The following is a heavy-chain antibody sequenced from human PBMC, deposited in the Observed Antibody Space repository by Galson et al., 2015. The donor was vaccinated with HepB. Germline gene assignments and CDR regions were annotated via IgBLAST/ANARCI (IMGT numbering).Heavy chain of an antibody. J-gene: IGHJ4*02. CDR3: ARGSHRCSGGSCTGDYFDY. D-gene: IGHD2-15*01. CDR1: GFTFSSYW. Sequence: SLRLSCAASGFTFSSYWMSWVRQAPGKGLEWVANIKQDGSEKYYVDSVKGRFTISRDNAKNSLYLQMNSLRAEDTAVYYCARGSHRCSGGSCTGDYFDYWGQGTLVTVSS. V-gene: IGHV3-7*01. CDR2: IKQDGSEK.